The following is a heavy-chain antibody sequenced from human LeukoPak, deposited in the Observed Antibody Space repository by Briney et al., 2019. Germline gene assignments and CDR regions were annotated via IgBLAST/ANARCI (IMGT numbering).Heavy chain of an antibody. CDR2: VWYDGTNK. Sequence: GGSLRLSCAASGFIFNNYGMHWVRQAPGKGLEWVAVVWYDGTNKYYADSVKGRFTISRDNSKNTLYLQINSLRAEDTAVYYCTREFLRSFDYWGQGTLATVPS. CDR3: TREFLRSFDY. J-gene: IGHJ4*02. D-gene: IGHD2/OR15-2a*01. CDR1: GFIFNNYG. V-gene: IGHV3-33*01.